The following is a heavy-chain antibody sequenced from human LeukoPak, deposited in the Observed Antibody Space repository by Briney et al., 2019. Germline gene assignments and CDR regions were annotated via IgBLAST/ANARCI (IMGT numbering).Heavy chain of an antibody. CDR3: ASTLNYYYYYYGMDV. CDR2: INSDGSEG. CDR1: GFTFSGFW. D-gene: IGHD1-7*01. Sequence: GGSLRLSCAVSGFTFSGFWMSWSRQAPGKGLEWVASINSDGSEGYYADVVKGRFTISRDNAKNSLYLQINSLRAEDTAVYYCASTLNYYYYYYGMDVWGQGTTVTVSS. J-gene: IGHJ6*02. V-gene: IGHV3-7*03.